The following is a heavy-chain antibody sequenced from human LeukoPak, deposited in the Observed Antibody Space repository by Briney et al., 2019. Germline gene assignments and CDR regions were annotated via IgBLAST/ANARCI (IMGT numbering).Heavy chain of an antibody. V-gene: IGHV1-2*04. Sequence: ASVKVSCKASGYTFTGYYMHWVRQAPGQGLEWMGWINPNSGGTNYAQKFQGWVTMTRDTSISTAYMELSRLRSDDTAVYYCARFPMPALGTAVVPVIYWGQGTLVTVSS. CDR2: INPNSGGT. CDR3: ARFPMPALGTAVVPVIY. D-gene: IGHD1/OR15-1a*01. J-gene: IGHJ4*02. CDR1: GYTFTGYY.